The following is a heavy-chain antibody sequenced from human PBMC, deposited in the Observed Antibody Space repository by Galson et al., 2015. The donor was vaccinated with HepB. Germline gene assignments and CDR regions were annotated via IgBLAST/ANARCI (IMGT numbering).Heavy chain of an antibody. V-gene: IGHV5-51*01. Sequence: QSGVEVKKPGESLKISCKGSGYSFTSYWIGWVRQMPGKGLEWMGIIYPGDSDTRYSPSFQGQVTISADKSISTAYLQWSSLKASDTAMYYCARTTVYSGSYYGILDYWGQGTLVTVSS. D-gene: IGHD1-26*01. CDR1: GYSFTSYW. CDR2: IYPGDSDT. CDR3: ARTTVYSGSYYGILDY. J-gene: IGHJ4*02.